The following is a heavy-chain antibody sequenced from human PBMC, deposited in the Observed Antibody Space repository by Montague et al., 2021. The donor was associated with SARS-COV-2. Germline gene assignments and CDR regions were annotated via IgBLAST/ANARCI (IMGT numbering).Heavy chain of an antibody. CDR1: GGSISSYY. V-gene: IGHV4-59*01. CDR3: ASQVPDFWSGIDY. J-gene: IGHJ4*02. CDR2: IYYSGST. Sequence: SETLYLTCTVSGGSISSYYWSWIWQPPGKGLEWIGYIYYSGSTNYNPSLKSRVTISVDTSKNQFYLKLSSVTAADTAVYYCASQVPDFWSGIDYWGQGTLVTVSS. D-gene: IGHD3-3*01.